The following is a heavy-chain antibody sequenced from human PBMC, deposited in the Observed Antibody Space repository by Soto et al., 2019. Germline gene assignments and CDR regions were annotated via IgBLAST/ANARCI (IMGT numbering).Heavy chain of an antibody. D-gene: IGHD5-18*01. Sequence: ASVKVSCKASGYTFTSYGISWVRQAPGQGLEWMGWISAYNGNTNYAQKLQGRVTMTTDTSTSTAYMELRSLRSDDTAVYYCARGSLRTAYSYGTGIDYWGQGTLVTVSS. CDR3: ARGSLRTAYSYGTGIDY. J-gene: IGHJ4*02. CDR2: ISAYNGNT. CDR1: GYTFTSYG. V-gene: IGHV1-18*01.